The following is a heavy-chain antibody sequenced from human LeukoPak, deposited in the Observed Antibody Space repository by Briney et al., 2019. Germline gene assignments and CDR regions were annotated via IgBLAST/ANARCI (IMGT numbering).Heavy chain of an antibody. CDR1: GFTFSSYS. Sequence: PGGSLRLSCAASGFTFSSYSMNWVRQAPGKGLEWVSSISSSSSYIYYADSVKGRFTISRDNAKNSLYLQMNSLRAEDTAVCYCAREGEIQLNYWGQGTLVTVSS. V-gene: IGHV3-21*01. D-gene: IGHD5-18*01. CDR2: ISSSSSYI. CDR3: AREGEIQLNY. J-gene: IGHJ4*02.